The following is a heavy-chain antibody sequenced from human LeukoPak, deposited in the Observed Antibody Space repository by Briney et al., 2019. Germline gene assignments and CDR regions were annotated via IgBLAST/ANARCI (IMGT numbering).Heavy chain of an antibody. J-gene: IGHJ3*02. CDR2: ITPIFGTA. CDR3: ARPGYYDSNDAFDI. V-gene: IGHV1-69*05. CDR1: GGTFSSYA. Sequence: SVKVSCKASGGTFSSYAISWVRQAPGQGLEWMGRITPIFGTANYAQKFQGRVTITTDESTSTAYMELSSLRSEDTAVYYRARPGYYDSNDAFDIWGQGTMVTVSS. D-gene: IGHD3-22*01.